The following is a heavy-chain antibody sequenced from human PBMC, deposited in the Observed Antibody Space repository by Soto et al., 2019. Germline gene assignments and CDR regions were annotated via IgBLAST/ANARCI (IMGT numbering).Heavy chain of an antibody. CDR2: INHSGST. J-gene: IGHJ5*02. Sequence: SETLSLTCAVYGGSFSGYYWSWIRQPPGKGLEWIGEINHSGSTNYNPSLKSRVTISVDTSKNQFSLKLSSVTAADTAVYYCARGIVLRYPLSNNWFDPWGQGTLVTVSS. CDR1: GGSFSGYY. CDR3: ARGIVLRYPLSNNWFDP. V-gene: IGHV4-34*01. D-gene: IGHD3-9*01.